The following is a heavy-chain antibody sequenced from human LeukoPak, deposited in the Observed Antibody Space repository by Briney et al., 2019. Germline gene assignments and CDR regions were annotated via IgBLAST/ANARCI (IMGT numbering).Heavy chain of an antibody. CDR2: MSGSGGNT. D-gene: IGHD2-15*01. J-gene: IGHJ6*03. V-gene: IGHV3-23*01. CDR1: GFTFSSYA. Sequence: PGGSLRLSCAASGFTFSSYAMSWVRQAPGKGLEWVSAMSGSGGNTYYADSVKGRFTISRDNSKNTLYLQMNSLRAEDTAVYYCAKIGDYYYYYMDVWGKGTMVTVSS. CDR3: AKIGDYYYYYMDV.